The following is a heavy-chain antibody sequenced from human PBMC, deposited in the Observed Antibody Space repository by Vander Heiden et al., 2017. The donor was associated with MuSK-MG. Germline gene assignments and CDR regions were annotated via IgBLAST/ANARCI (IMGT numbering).Heavy chain of an antibody. CDR1: GLTSEEYA. V-gene: IGHV3-9*02. D-gene: IGHD6-13*01. J-gene: IGHJ3*02. CDR3: AKGLSSSSYDAFDI. Sequence: DVQLLESGGGFVQPARSLSISCAASGLTSEEYAMHWVRQAPGKGGEGVSGISWNSCSIGYADSVKGRFTISRDNAKNSLYLQMNSLRAEDTALYFCAKGLSSSSYDAFDIWGQGTMVTVSS. CDR2: ISWNSCSI.